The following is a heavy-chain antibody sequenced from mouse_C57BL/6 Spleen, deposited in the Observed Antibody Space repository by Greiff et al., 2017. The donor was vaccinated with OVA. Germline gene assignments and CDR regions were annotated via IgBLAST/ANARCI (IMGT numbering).Heavy chain of an antibody. CDR1: GYSITSGYY. D-gene: IGHD4-1*01. J-gene: IGHJ2*01. V-gene: IGHV3-6*01. Sequence: EVKLMESGPGLVKPSQSLSLTCSVTGYSITSGYYWNWIRQFPGNKLEWMGYISYDGSNNYNPSLKNRISITRDTSNNQFCLKLNSVTTEDTATYYCAITGYYFDYWGQGTTLTVSS. CDR2: ISYDGSN. CDR3: AITGYYFDY.